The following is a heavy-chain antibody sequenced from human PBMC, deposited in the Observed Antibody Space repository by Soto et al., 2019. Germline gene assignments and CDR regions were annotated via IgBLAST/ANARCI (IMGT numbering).Heavy chain of an antibody. CDR1: GYTFTSYG. CDR3: TSNCSGWFAP. V-gene: IGHV1-18*01. Sequence: QVQLVQSGAEVKKPGASVKVSCKASGYTFTSYGISWVRQAPGQGLEWMGWISAYNGNTNYAQKLQGRVTMTTDTSTTTAYVELRGLRSDDTPVYSCTSNCSGWFAPWGQGTLVTVS. CDR2: ISAYNGNT. D-gene: IGHD1-20*01. J-gene: IGHJ5*02.